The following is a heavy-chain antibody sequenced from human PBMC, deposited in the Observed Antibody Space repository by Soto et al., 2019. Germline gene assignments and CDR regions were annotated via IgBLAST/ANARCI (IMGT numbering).Heavy chain of an antibody. CDR1: GGTFSSYA. CDR3: ARHDCISSSCYYYYYYGMDV. Sequence: QVQLVQSGAEVKKPGSSVKVSCKASGGTFSSYAISWVRQAPGQGLEWMGGIIPIFDTANYAQKFQGRVTSTADESTSTAYMKLSSLRSEDTAVYYCARHDCISSSCYYYYYYGMDVWGQGTTVTVSS. J-gene: IGHJ6*02. D-gene: IGHD2-2*01. V-gene: IGHV1-69*12. CDR2: IIPIFDTA.